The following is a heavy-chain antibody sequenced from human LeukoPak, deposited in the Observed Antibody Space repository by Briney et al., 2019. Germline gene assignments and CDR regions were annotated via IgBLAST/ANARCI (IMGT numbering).Heavy chain of an antibody. J-gene: IGHJ4*02. D-gene: IGHD4-23*01. V-gene: IGHV1-18*01. CDR3: ARDGGVLSPYSDF. CDR1: GYTFINYG. Sequence: GASVKVSCKASGYTFINYGISWVRQAPGQGLEWMGWINTYNGRTNYAHKLQGRVTITTDTFTSTAYMELRSLRSDDTAVYYCARDGGVLSPYSDFWGQGTLVTASS. CDR2: INTYNGRT.